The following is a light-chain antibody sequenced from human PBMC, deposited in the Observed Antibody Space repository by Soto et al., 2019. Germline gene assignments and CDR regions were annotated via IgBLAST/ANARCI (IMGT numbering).Light chain of an antibody. CDR1: QSVSSN. CDR2: GAS. CDR3: QHYIEWPRT. V-gene: IGKV3-15*01. J-gene: IGKJ1*01. Sequence: EIVMTQSPASLSVSPGERATRSCRASQSVSSNLVWYQHKRGQGPRLLIFGASTRATGVPARFSGSGSGTEFTLTISILQSEDFAVYYCQHYIEWPRTFGQGTKVEIE.